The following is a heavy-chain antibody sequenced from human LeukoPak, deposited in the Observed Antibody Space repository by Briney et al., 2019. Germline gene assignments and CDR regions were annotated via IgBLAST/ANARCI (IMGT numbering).Heavy chain of an antibody. CDR3: ARQYGRPYDY. D-gene: IGHD3-10*01. CDR2: VYPGDSDT. J-gene: IGHJ4*02. V-gene: IGHV5-51*01. Sequence: GESLKISCKGSGYSFADSWIAWVRQMPGKGLEWMGLVYPGDSDTRYSPSFQGRVSISVDKSITTTFLQWSSLKASDTAMYYCARQYGRPYDYWGQGTLVSVSS. CDR1: GYSFADSW.